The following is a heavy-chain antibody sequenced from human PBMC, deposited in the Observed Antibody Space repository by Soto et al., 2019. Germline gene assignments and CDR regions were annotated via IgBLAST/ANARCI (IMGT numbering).Heavy chain of an antibody. J-gene: IGHJ4*02. CDR1: GYTFTNYY. V-gene: IGHV1-46*01. CDR3: ARDADFWSGPDY. CDR2: INPGGGAS. D-gene: IGHD3-3*01. Sequence: ASVKVSCKASGYTFTNYYVHWVRQAPGQGLEWMGMINPGGGASPYAQKFQGRLTMTRDTSTSTVSMELSSLRSEDTAVYYCARDADFWSGPDYWGQGTLVTVS.